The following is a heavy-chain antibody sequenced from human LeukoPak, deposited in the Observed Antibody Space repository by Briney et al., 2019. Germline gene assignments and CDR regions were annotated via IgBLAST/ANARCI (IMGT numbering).Heavy chain of an antibody. J-gene: IGHJ6*02. V-gene: IGHV3-48*03. Sequence: GGSLRLSSAASGFTFSSYEMNWVRQAPGKGLEWVSYISSSGSTIYYADSVKGRFTISRDNAKNSLYLQMNSLRAEDTAVYYCARDQRYFVSVYGMDVWGQGTTVTVSS. CDR1: GFTFSSYE. CDR3: ARDQRYFVSVYGMDV. D-gene: IGHD3-9*01. CDR2: ISSSGSTI.